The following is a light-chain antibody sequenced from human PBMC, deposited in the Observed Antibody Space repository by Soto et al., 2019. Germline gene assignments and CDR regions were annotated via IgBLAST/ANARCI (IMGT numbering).Light chain of an antibody. CDR1: QGISTY. Sequence: IHLTQSPYSLSASVGDRVTITCLASQGISTYLAWYQQKPGRAPKLLIYAASTLQSGVPSRFSGSGSGTGFTLTISSLQPEDFATYYCQQLNSYLITFGQGTRLEIK. CDR3: QQLNSYLIT. V-gene: IGKV1-9*01. J-gene: IGKJ5*01. CDR2: AAS.